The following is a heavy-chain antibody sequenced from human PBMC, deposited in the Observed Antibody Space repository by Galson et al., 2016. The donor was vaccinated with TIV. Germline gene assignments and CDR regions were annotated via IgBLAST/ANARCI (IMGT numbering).Heavy chain of an antibody. CDR1: GFTFEDYG. Sequence: SLRLSCAASGFTFEDYGMHWVRQVSGKGLEWVSGISSNSGYIGYAASVKGRFTISRDSSKNMVYLQMTSLRPEDTAVYFCAKDPRIYGDYCLAYFDYWGQGILVTVSS. D-gene: IGHD4-17*01. J-gene: IGHJ4*02. CDR3: AKDPRIYGDYCLAYFDY. CDR2: ISSNSGYI. V-gene: IGHV3-9*01.